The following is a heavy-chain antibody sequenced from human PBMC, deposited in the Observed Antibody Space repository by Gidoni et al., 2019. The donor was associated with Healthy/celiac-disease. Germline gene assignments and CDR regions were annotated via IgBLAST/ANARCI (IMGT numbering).Heavy chain of an antibody. J-gene: IGHJ4*02. V-gene: IGHV4-34*01. D-gene: IGHD4-17*01. CDR3: ARVGGDYGGD. CDR2: INHSGST. CDR1: GGSFSGYY. Sequence: QVQLQQWGAGLLKPSETLSLTCAVYGGSFSGYYWSWIRQPPGKGLEWIGEINHSGSTNYNPSLKSRVTISVDTSKNQFSLKLSSVTAADTAVYYCARVGGDYGGDWGQGTLVTVSS.